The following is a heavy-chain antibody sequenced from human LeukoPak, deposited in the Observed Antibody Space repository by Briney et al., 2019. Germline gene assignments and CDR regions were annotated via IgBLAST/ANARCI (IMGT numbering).Heavy chain of an antibody. CDR1: GYTFTGYY. V-gene: IGHV1-2*02. D-gene: IGHD4-17*01. Sequence: ASVKVSCKASGYTFTGYYMHWVRQAPGQGLEWMGWINPNSGGTNYAQKFQGRVTMTRDTSISTAYMELSSLRSDDTAVYYCASLTGYDGGYGDYGYNWFDPWGQGTLVTVSS. CDR3: ASLTGYDGGYGDYGYNWFDP. CDR2: INPNSGGT. J-gene: IGHJ5*02.